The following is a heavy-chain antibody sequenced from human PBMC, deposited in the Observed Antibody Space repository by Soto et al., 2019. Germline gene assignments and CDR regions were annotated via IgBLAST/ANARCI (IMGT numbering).Heavy chain of an antibody. J-gene: IGHJ6*02. CDR2: ISYDGSNK. CDR3: AKGLRVFGVVAATSYYGMDV. Sequence: PGGSLRLSCAASGFTFSSYGMHWVRQAPGKGLEWVAVISYDGSNKYYADSVKGRFTISRDNSKNTLYLQMNSLRAEDTAVYYCAKGLRVFGVVAATSYYGMDVWGQGTTVTVS. V-gene: IGHV3-30*18. D-gene: IGHD2-15*01. CDR1: GFTFSSYG.